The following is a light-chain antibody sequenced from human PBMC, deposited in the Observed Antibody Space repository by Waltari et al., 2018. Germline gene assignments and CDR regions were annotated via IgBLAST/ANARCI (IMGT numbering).Light chain of an antibody. Sequence: EIVMSPSPATLSVSPVARATLPCRASPSVSSNLAWYQQKPGQAPRLLIYGASTRATSIPARCSGSGSGTEFTLNISSLQSEDFAVYYCQQYNNWPPGDTFGQGTKLEIK. CDR2: GAS. V-gene: IGKV3-15*01. CDR3: QQYNNWPPGDT. J-gene: IGKJ2*01. CDR1: PSVSSN.